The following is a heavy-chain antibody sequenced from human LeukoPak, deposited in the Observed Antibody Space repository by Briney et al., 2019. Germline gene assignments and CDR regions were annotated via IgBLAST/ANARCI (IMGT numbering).Heavy chain of an antibody. D-gene: IGHD3-3*01. CDR2: IYGRAST. Sequence: SETLSLTCSVSGYSLGKNYYWGWIRQSPGKGLEWIGRIYGRASTSYNPSLMNRVTMSVDTSKNHFSLQLTSVTAADTAVYYCARYDSRGSASTKFDYWGPGIQVTVSS. CDR1: GYSLGKNYY. V-gene: IGHV4-38-2*01. CDR3: ARYDSRGSASTKFDY. J-gene: IGHJ4*02.